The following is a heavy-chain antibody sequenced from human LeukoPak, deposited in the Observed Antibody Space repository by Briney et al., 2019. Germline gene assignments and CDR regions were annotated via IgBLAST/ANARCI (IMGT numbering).Heavy chain of an antibody. D-gene: IGHD4-23*01. J-gene: IGHJ4*02. V-gene: IGHV4-39*01. CDR2: MYYSGTT. CDR1: GGSISSSSYY. Sequence: SETLSLTCTVSGGSISSSSYYWGWIRQPPGKGLEWIGSMYYSGTTYYNPSLKSRVTVSVDTSKNQFSLRLSSVTAADTAVYFCARYVVTRGYSFDYWGQGTLVTVSS. CDR3: ARYVVTRGYSFDY.